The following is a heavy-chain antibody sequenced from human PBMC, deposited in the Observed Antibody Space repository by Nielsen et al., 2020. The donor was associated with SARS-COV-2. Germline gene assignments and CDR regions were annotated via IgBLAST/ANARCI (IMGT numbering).Heavy chain of an antibody. Sequence: ACAASGFTFSSYARHWVRQAPGKGLEWVAVISYDGSNKYYADSVKGRFTISRDNSKNTLYLQMNSLRAEDPAVYYCARDGSLWYIGDGGQGTLFPVSS. D-gene: IGHD6-19*01. V-gene: IGHV3-30-3*01. CDR2: ISYDGSNK. CDR1: GFTFSSYA. J-gene: IGHJ4*02. CDR3: ARDGSLWYIGD.